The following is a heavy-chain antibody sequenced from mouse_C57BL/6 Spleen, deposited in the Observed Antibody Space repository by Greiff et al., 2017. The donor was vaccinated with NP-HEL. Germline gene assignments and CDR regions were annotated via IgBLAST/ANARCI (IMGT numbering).Heavy chain of an antibody. CDR1: GFTFSSYG. D-gene: IGHD1-1*01. J-gene: IGHJ4*01. V-gene: IGHV5-6*01. Sequence: EVMLVESGGDLVKPGGSLKLSCAASGFTFSSYGMSWVRQTPDKRLEWVATISSGGSYTYYPDSVKGRFTISRDNAKNTLYLQMSSLKSEDTAMYYWARQGDYGSSSYAMDYWGQGTSVTVAS. CDR2: ISSGGSYT. CDR3: ARQGDYGSSSYAMDY.